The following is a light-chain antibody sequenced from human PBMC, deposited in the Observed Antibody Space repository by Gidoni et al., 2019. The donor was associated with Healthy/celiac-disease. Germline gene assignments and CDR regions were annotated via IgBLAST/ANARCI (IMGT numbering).Light chain of an antibody. CDR1: QSISSW. CDR2: KAS. J-gene: IGKJ1*01. CDR3: QQYNSYSRT. V-gene: IGKV1-5*03. Sequence: DIQMTQSPSTLSASVGDSVTITCRASQSISSWLAWYQQKPGKAPKILIYKASSLESGVPSRFSGSGSGTEFTLTISSLQPDDFATYYCQQYNSYSRTFGQGTKVEIK.